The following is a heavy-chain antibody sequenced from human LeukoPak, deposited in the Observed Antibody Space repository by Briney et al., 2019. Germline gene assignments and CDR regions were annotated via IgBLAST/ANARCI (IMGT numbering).Heavy chain of an antibody. V-gene: IGHV1-69*06. D-gene: IGHD2-2*01. CDR1: GGTFSSYA. Sequence: SVKVSCKASGGTFSSYAISWLRQAPGQGLKWMGGIMPISGTANYAQKFQGRVTITADKPTNTAYMELSSLRSEDTAVYYCASGRTDIVVVPATLRNYYFDYWGQGTLVTVSS. CDR2: IMPISGTA. J-gene: IGHJ4*02. CDR3: ASGRTDIVVVPATLRNYYFDY.